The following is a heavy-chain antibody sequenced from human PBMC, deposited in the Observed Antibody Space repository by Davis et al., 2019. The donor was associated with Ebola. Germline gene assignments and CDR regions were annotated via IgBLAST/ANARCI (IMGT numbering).Heavy chain of an antibody. Sequence: SETLSLTCTVSGGSISSYYWSWIRQPPGKGLEWIGYIYYSGSTYYNPSLKSRVTISVDTSKNQFSLKLSSVNAADTAVYYCARAGRFLEWLSRFDPWGQGTLVTVSS. J-gene: IGHJ5*02. CDR2: IYYSGST. D-gene: IGHD3-3*01. V-gene: IGHV4-59*06. CDR3: ARAGRFLEWLSRFDP. CDR1: GGSISSYY.